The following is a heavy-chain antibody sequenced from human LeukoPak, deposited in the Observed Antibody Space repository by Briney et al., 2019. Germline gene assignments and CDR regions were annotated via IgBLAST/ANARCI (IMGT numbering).Heavy chain of an antibody. Sequence: SETLSLTCTVSSGSISTSNYYWGWVRQPPGKALEWIGNIFYSGSTYYSPSLKSRVTISLDTSRNQFSLKLSSVTAADTAVYYCARGGRLRLRSYYYMDVWGKGTTVTVSS. CDR2: IFYSGST. CDR1: SGSISTSNYY. V-gene: IGHV4-39*07. CDR3: ARGGRLRLRSYYYMDV. D-gene: IGHD5-12*01. J-gene: IGHJ6*03.